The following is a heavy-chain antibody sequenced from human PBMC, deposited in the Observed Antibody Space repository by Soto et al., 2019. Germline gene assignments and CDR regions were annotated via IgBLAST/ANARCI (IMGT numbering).Heavy chain of an antibody. Sequence: SETLSLTCTVSGGSIRSSNYYWGWIRQPPGKGLEWIGTISYSGTTYYSPSLRSRVTISADTSKNQFSLKLTSVTAADTAVYYCARHITTRPIDSWGQGTLVTVSS. V-gene: IGHV4-39*01. J-gene: IGHJ4*02. CDR1: GGSIRSSNYY. D-gene: IGHD6-6*01. CDR3: ARHITTRPIDS. CDR2: ISYSGTT.